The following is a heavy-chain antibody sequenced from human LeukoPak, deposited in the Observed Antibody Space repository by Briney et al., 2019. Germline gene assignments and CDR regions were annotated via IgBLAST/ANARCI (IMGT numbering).Heavy chain of an antibody. CDR2: IYYSGST. CDR1: GGPVSSSSYY. CDR3: ARGPDYYDSSGYHYYMDV. Sequence: SETLSLTCTVSGGPVSSSSYYWGWIRQPPGKGLEWIGSIYYSGSTHYNPSLKSRVTISVDTSKNQFSLKLSSVTAADTAVYYCARGPDYYDSSGYHYYMDVWGKGTTVTVSS. D-gene: IGHD3-22*01. V-gene: IGHV4-39*07. J-gene: IGHJ6*03.